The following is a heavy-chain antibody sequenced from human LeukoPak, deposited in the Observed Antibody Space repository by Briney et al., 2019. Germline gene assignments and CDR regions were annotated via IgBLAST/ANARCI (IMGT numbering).Heavy chain of an antibody. Sequence: SETLSLTCTVSGGSISSYYWSWIRQPPGKGLAWIGYIYYSGSTNYNPSLKSRVAISVDTSKNQFSLKLSSVTAADTAVYYCARRHWGPIDYWGQGTLVTVSS. CDR3: ARRHWGPIDY. V-gene: IGHV4-59*08. CDR1: GGSISSYY. J-gene: IGHJ4*02. CDR2: IYYSGST. D-gene: IGHD7-27*01.